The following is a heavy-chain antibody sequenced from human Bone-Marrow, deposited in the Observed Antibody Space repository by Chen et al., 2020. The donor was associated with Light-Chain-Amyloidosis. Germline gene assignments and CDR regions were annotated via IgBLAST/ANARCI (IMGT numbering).Heavy chain of an antibody. CDR2: FDPEDGET. V-gene: IGHV1-24*01. D-gene: IGHD3-3*01. Sequence: QVQLVQSGAEVKKPGASVKVSCKVSGYTLTELSMHWVRQAPGKGLEWMGGFDPEDGETIYPQKFQGRVTMTEDTSTDTAYMALSSLRSEDTAVYYCATSGRTLYYYGMDVWGQGTTVTVSS. J-gene: IGHJ6*02. CDR3: ATSGRTLYYYGMDV. CDR1: GYTLTELS.